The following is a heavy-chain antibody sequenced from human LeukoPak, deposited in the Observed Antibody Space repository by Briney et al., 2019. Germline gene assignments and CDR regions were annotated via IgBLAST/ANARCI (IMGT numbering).Heavy chain of an antibody. CDR1: GFTFSTYA. D-gene: IGHD4-17*01. Sequence: GGSLKLSCAASGFTFSTYAMHWVRQAPGKGLEWVAVISNDATKKYYADSVKGRSTISRDNSESTLYLLMNSLRAEDTAVYYCAKDMNTVTTTFDYWGQGTLVTVSS. CDR2: ISNDATKK. J-gene: IGHJ4*02. CDR3: AKDMNTVTTTFDY. V-gene: IGHV3-30*18.